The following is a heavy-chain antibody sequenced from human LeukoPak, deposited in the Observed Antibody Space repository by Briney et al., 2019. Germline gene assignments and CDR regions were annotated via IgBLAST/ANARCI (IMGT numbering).Heavy chain of an antibody. V-gene: IGHV3-48*03. CDR1: GFTFSSYE. D-gene: IGHD6-13*01. Sequence: GGSLRLSCAASGFTFSSYEMNWVRQAPGKGLDWVSYISTSGSTIYYADSVKGRFTISRDNAKNSLYLQMNSLRAEDTAVYYCASAGIAAAGTKYYFDYWGQGTLVTVSS. J-gene: IGHJ4*02. CDR2: ISTSGSTI. CDR3: ASAGIAAAGTKYYFDY.